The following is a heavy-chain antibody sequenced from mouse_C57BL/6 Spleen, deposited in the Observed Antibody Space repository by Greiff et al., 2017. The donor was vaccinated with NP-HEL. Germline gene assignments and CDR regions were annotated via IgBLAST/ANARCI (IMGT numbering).Heavy chain of an antibody. CDR3: ARSYYFDY. J-gene: IGHJ2*01. V-gene: IGHV5-4*01. CDR1: GFTFSSYA. Sequence: EVQLVESGVGLVKPGGSLKLSCAASGFTFSSYAMSWVRQTPEKRLEWVATISDGGSYTYYPDNVKGRFTISRDNAKNNLYLQMSHLKSEDTAMYYCARSYYFDYWGQGTTLTVSS. CDR2: ISDGGSYT.